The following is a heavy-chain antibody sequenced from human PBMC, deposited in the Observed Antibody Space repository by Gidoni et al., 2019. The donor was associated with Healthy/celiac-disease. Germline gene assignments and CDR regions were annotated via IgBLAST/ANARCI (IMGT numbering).Heavy chain of an antibody. CDR3: ARALELEPNNYYYYYGMDV. D-gene: IGHD1-1*01. V-gene: IGHV4-59*01. CDR1: VGSISRYS. Sequence: QVQLQESGPALVKPSETPSLTCTVPVGSISRYSWSWIRQPPGKGLEWIGYIYYSGSTNYNPSLKSRVTISVDTSKNQFSLKLSSVTAADTAVYYCARALELEPNNYYYYYGMDVWGQGTTVTVSS. J-gene: IGHJ6*02. CDR2: IYYSGST.